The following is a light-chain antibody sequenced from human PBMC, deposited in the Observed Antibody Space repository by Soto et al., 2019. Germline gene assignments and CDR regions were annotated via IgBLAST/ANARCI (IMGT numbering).Light chain of an antibody. Sequence: EIVLTQSPDTLSLFPGERATLSCRASQSVSSTYLAWYQQNLGQAPRLLIFGASSRATGIPDRFSVSGSGKDFTCTISRLEPEDFAVYYCQQYGSSRLTFGQGTKVEIK. CDR3: QQYGSSRLT. J-gene: IGKJ1*01. CDR1: QSVSSTY. V-gene: IGKV3-20*01. CDR2: GAS.